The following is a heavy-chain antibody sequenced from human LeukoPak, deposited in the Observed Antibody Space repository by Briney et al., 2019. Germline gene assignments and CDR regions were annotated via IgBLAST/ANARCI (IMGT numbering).Heavy chain of an antibody. Sequence: PGGSLRLSCAASGFSFSSYGIHWVRQAPGEGLEWVAVISYDGSNKYYADSVKGRFTISRDNSKNTLYLQMNGLRAEDTAVYYCAKDRSTYYYDSSGYYPDAFDIWGQGTMVTVSS. CDR1: GFSFSSYG. J-gene: IGHJ3*02. V-gene: IGHV3-30*18. CDR2: ISYDGSNK. CDR3: AKDRSTYYYDSSGYYPDAFDI. D-gene: IGHD3-22*01.